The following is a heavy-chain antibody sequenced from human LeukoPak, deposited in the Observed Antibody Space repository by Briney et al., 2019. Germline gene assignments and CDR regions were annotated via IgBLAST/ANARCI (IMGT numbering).Heavy chain of an antibody. D-gene: IGHD3-3*01. CDR1: GFTFSSYT. CDR2: ISSSSSYI. Sequence: GGSLRLSCAASGFTFSSYTMNWVRQAPGKGLEWVSSISSSSSYIYYADSVKGPFTISRDNAKNSLYLQMNSLRAEDTAVYYCARDELWSGSAVGYWGQGTLVTVSS. V-gene: IGHV3-21*01. J-gene: IGHJ4*02. CDR3: ARDELWSGSAVGY.